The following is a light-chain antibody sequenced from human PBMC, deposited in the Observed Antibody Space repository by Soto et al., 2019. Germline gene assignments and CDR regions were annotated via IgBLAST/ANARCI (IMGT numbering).Light chain of an antibody. CDR3: QQYGTTPWT. CDR2: GTS. CDR1: QSVSSSY. J-gene: IGKJ1*01. V-gene: IGKV3-20*01. Sequence: IVLTQSPATLSLSPGKIATLSCRASQSVSSSYLAWYQHKPGQAPRLLISGTSSRATGIPDRFSGSGAGTDFTLTISRLEPEDFAVYYCQQYGTTPWTFGQGTKVDIK.